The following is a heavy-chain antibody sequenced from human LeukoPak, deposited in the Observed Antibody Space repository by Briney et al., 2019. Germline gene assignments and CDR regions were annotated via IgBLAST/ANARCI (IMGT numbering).Heavy chain of an antibody. CDR1: GYTFTGYF. CDR3: ATDGMVRGVIDY. V-gene: IGHV1-24*01. Sequence: ASVKVSCKASGYTFTGYFMHWVRQAPGKGLEWMGGFDPEDGETIYAQKFQGRVTMTEDTSTDTAYMELSSLRSEDTAVYYCATDGMVRGVIDYWGQGTLVTVSS. CDR2: FDPEDGET. J-gene: IGHJ4*02. D-gene: IGHD3-10*01.